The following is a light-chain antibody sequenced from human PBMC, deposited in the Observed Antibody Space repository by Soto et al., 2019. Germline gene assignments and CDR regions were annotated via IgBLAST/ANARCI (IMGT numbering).Light chain of an antibody. CDR3: QQYNNWPIT. J-gene: IGKJ5*01. V-gene: IGKV1-5*03. Sequence: DIQMTQAPSSLSSSVGDRVTITCRASQTISSWLAWYQQKPGKAPKLLIYKASTLKSGVPSRFSGSGSGTEFTLTISSLQSEDFAVYYCQQYNNWPITFGQGTRLEI. CDR1: QTISSW. CDR2: KAS.